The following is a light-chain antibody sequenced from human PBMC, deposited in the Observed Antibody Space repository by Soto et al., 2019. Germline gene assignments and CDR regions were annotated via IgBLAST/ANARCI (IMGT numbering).Light chain of an antibody. CDR1: SSDVGSYNL. J-gene: IGLJ1*01. V-gene: IGLV2-23*02. CDR3: CSYAGSSPR. CDR2: EVS. Sequence: QSALTQPASVSGAPGQSITISCTGTSSDVGSYNLVSWYQQHPGKAPNLMIYEVSKRPSGVSNRFSGSKSGNTASLTISGLQAEDEADYYCCSYAGSSPRFGTGTKVTVL.